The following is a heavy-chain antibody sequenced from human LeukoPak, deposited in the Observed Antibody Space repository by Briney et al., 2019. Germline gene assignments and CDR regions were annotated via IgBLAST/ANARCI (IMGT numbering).Heavy chain of an antibody. V-gene: IGHV3-30*18. CDR1: GFTFSSYG. CDR2: ISYDGSNK. J-gene: IGHJ4*02. CDR3: AKPLMTTVTLFDY. Sequence: GGSLRLSCAASGFTFSSYGMHWVRQAPGKGLEWVAVISYDGSNKYYAGSVKGRFTISRDNSKNTLYLQMNSLRAEDTAVYYCAKPLMTTVTLFDYWGQGTLVTVSS. D-gene: IGHD4-17*01.